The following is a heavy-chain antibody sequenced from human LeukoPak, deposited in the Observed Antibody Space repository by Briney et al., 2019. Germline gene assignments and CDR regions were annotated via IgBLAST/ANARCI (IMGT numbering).Heavy chain of an antibody. CDR1: GFTFSSYS. CDR2: ICSSGSTI. J-gene: IGHJ3*02. D-gene: IGHD3-22*01. Sequence: TGGSLRLSCAASGFTFSSYSMNWVRHAPGKGLEWVSYICSSGSTIYYADSVKGRFTISRDNAKNSLYLQMNSLRAEDTAVYYCATSTYYYDSSGYSPLAFDIWGQGTMVTVSS. V-gene: IGHV3-48*04. CDR3: ATSTYYYDSSGYSPLAFDI.